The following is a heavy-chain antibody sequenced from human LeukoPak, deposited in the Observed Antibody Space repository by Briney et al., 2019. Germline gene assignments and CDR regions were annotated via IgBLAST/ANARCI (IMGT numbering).Heavy chain of an antibody. CDR2: ISGSGGST. D-gene: IGHD2-15*01. CDR1: GFTFSSYA. Sequence: PGGCLRLSCAASGFTFSSYAMSWVRQAPGKGLEWASAISGSGGSTYYADSVKGRFTISRDNPKNTLYLQMNSLRAEDTAVYYCAKDPLRSCSGGSCYSDFDYWGQGTLVTVSS. J-gene: IGHJ4*02. V-gene: IGHV3-23*01. CDR3: AKDPLRSCSGGSCYSDFDY.